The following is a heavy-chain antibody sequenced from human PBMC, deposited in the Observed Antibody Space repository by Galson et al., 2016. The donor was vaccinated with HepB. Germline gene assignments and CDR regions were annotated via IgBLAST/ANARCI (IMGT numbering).Heavy chain of an antibody. Sequence: SETLSLTCTVSGGSISSYYWSWIRQPPGKGLEWIGYIYYSGTTNYNPSLKSRVAISVDTSKNQFSLKLRSVTAADTAAYYCARTLGYRGTLVRGVIRDYYVLDVWGQGTTVTVSS. D-gene: IGHD3-10*01. CDR2: IYYSGTT. CDR1: GGSISSYY. V-gene: IGHV4-59*08. CDR3: ARTLGYRGTLVRGVIRDYYVLDV. J-gene: IGHJ6*02.